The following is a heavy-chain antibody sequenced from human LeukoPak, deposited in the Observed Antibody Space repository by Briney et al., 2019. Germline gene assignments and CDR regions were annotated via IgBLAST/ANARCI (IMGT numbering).Heavy chain of an antibody. CDR3: TREAAMVSYAMGV. J-gene: IGHJ6*02. V-gene: IGHV1-2*06. CDR2: INPNSDGT. D-gene: IGHD5-18*01. CDR1: GYTLTELS. Sequence: ASVKVSCKVSGYTLTELSMHWVRQAPGQGLDYMGRINPNSDGTNYAQKFQGRVSMTRDTSINTAYMELSALRSDDTAVYYCTREAAMVSYAMGVWGQGTTVTVSS.